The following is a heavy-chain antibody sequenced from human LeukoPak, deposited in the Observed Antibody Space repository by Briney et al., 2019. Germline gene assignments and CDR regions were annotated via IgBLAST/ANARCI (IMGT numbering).Heavy chain of an antibody. Sequence: GGSLRLSCAASGFTFSSYSMNWVRQAPGKGLEWVSSISSSSSYIYYADSVKGRFTISRDNAKNSLYLQMNSLRAEDTAVYYCARDSGDYYGSGRVYYGMDVWGQGTTVTVSS. V-gene: IGHV3-21*01. CDR2: ISSSSSYI. CDR3: ARDSGDYYGSGRVYYGMDV. D-gene: IGHD3-10*01. CDR1: GFTFSSYS. J-gene: IGHJ6*02.